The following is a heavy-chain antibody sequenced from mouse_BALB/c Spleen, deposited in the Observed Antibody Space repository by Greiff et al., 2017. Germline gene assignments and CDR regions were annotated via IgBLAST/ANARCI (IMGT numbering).Heavy chain of an antibody. J-gene: IGHJ2*01. CDR1: GFTFSSYA. V-gene: IGHV5-6-5*01. CDR3: ARDDYGSSYFDY. CDR2: ISSGGST. D-gene: IGHD1-1*01. Sequence: EVQGVESGGGLVKPGGSLKLSCAASGFTFSSYAMSWVRQTPEKRLEWVASISSGGSTYYPDSVKGRFTISRDNARNILYLQMSSLRSEDTAMYYCARDDYGSSYFDYWGQGTTLTVSS.